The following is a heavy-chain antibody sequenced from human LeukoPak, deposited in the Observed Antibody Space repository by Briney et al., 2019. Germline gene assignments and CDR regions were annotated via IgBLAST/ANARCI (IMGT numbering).Heavy chain of an antibody. CDR1: GGSISSYY. Sequence: SETLSLTCTVSGGSISSYYWSWIRRPPGKGLEWIGYIYYSGSTNYNPSLKSRVTISVDTSKNQFSLKLSSVTAADTAVYYCAREGYYGMDVWGQGTTVTVSS. V-gene: IGHV4-59*01. CDR2: IYYSGST. J-gene: IGHJ6*02. CDR3: AREGYYGMDV.